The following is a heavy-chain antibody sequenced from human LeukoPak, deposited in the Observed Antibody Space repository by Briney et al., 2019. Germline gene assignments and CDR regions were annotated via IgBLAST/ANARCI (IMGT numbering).Heavy chain of an antibody. Sequence: PGGSLRLSCAASGLNFHNYAFHWVRQAPGKGLEWVAVISYDGSNKYHADSVKGRFTISRDNSKNTLYLQMNSLRAEDTAVYYCARDGGSGWYWGQGTLVTVSS. J-gene: IGHJ4*02. CDR2: ISYDGSNK. D-gene: IGHD6-19*01. CDR3: ARDGGSGWY. V-gene: IGHV3-30*04. CDR1: GLNFHNYA.